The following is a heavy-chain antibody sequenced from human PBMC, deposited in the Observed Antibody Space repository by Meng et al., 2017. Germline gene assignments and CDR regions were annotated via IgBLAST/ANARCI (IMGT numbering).Heavy chain of an antibody. CDR2: INEFGST. V-gene: IGHV4-34*01. CDR3: ARQRGPDF. D-gene: IGHD5-12*01. J-gene: IGHJ4*02. CDR1: VWSFSGYY. Sequence: VQLQQWGAGLLRPSGTLSLTCAVYVWSFSGYYWNWIRQPPGKGLEWIGEINEFGSTNYNPSLKSRVTILVDTSKNQFSLKLRSVTAADTAVYYCARQRGPDFWGQGSLVTVSS.